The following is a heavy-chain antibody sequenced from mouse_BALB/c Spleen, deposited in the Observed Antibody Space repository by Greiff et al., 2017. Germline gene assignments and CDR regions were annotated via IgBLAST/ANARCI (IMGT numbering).Heavy chain of an antibody. CDR1: GFTFSSYG. D-gene: IGHD1-1*01. Sequence: VKLVESGGGLVQPGGSLKLSCAASGFTFSSYGMSWVRQTPDKRLELVATINSNGGSTYYPDSVKGRFTISRDNAKNTLYLQMSSLKSEDTAMYYCARDEDYYGSSSALDYWGQGTTLTVSS. J-gene: IGHJ2*01. CDR3: ARDEDYYGSSSALDY. CDR2: INSNGGST. V-gene: IGHV5-6-3*01.